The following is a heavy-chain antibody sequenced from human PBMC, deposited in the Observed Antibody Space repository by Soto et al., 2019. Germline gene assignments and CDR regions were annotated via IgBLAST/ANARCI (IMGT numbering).Heavy chain of an antibody. CDR3: ARAITMVRGVIDVAFDY. CDR2: IYYSGST. V-gene: IGHV4-31*03. J-gene: IGHJ4*02. CDR1: GGSISSGGYY. Sequence: QVQLQESGPGLVKPSQTLSLTCTVSGGSISSGGYYWSWIRQHPGKGLEWIGYIYYSGSTYYNPSLTSRVTLSVDSSKNQFSLKLSSVTAADTAVYYCARAITMVRGVIDVAFDYWGQGTLVTVSS. D-gene: IGHD3-10*01.